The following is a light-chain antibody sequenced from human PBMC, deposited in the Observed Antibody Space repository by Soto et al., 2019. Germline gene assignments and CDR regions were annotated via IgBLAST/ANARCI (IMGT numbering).Light chain of an antibody. CDR3: QQYGSSGT. CDR2: GAS. J-gene: IGKJ1*01. V-gene: IGKV3-20*01. Sequence: ELVLTQSPGTLSLSPGDSATLSCRASQSVSSSYLAWYRQKPGQAPRLLIYGASSRATGIQDRFSGSGSGTEFTLTIRRLEPEDFAVYYCQQYGSSGTFGQGTKVDIK. CDR1: QSVSSSY.